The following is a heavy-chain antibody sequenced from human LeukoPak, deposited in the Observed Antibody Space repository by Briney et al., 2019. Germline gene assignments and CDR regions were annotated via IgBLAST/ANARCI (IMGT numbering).Heavy chain of an antibody. J-gene: IGHJ4*02. V-gene: IGHV3-74*01. Sequence: GGSLRLSCAASGFTFSSYWMHWVRQAPGKGLVWVSRINSDGSSTSYADSVKGRFTISRDNAKYTRYLQMNRLRAEDTAVYYCARVGRYDIPPDYWGQGTLVTVSS. CDR1: GFTFSSYW. CDR3: ARVGRYDIPPDY. CDR2: INSDGSST. D-gene: IGHD3-9*01.